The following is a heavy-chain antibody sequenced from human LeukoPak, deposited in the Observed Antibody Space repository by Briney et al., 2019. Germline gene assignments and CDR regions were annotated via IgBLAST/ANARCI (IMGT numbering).Heavy chain of an antibody. CDR3: ARVSSKATVRGLITKKNYYYYYMDV. CDR2: IKQDGSEK. CDR1: GFTFSSYW. Sequence: PGGSLRLSCAAPGFTFSSYWMSWVRQAPGKGLEGVANIKQDGSEKYYVDSVKGRFTISRDNAKNSLYLQMNSLRAEDTAVYYCARVSSKATVRGLITKKNYYYYYMDVWGKGTTVTISS. J-gene: IGHJ6*03. D-gene: IGHD3-10*01. V-gene: IGHV3-7*01.